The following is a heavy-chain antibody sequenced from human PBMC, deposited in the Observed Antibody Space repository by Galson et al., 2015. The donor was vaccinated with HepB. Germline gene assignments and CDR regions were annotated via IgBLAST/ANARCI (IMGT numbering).Heavy chain of an antibody. V-gene: IGHV1-46*01. CDR3: ARDSEPITSTTYYYYGMDV. CDR1: GYTFTSYY. J-gene: IGHJ6*02. CDR2: INPSGGST. Sequence: SVKVSCKASGYTFTSYYMHWVRQAPGQGLEWMGIINPSGGSTSYAQKFQGRVTMTRDTSTSTVYMELSSLRSEDTAVYYCARDSEPITSTTYYYYGMDVWGQGTMVTVSS. D-gene: IGHD3-16*01.